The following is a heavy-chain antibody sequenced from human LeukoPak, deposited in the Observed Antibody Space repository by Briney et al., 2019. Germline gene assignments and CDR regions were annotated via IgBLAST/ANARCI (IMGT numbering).Heavy chain of an antibody. CDR2: ISASGGST. CDR1: GFTFSSSA. CDR3: AKDLYYYDSSGPELRFDP. V-gene: IGHV3-23*01. D-gene: IGHD3-22*01. J-gene: IGHJ5*02. Sequence: GGSLRLSCAASGFTFSSSAMSWVRQVPGKGLEWVSGISASGGSTYYADSVRGRFTISRDNSKNTLYLQMNSLRAEDTAVYYCAKDLYYYDSSGPELRFDPWGQGTLVTVSS.